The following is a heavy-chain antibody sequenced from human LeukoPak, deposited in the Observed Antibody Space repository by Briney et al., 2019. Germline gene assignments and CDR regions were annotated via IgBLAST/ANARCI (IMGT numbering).Heavy chain of an antibody. D-gene: IGHD4-17*01. CDR3: ARFPTGFDY. V-gene: IGHV4-4*02. J-gene: IGHJ4*02. CDR2: VNLQGST. Sequence: SGTLSLTCGVSGGSITNANYWTWVRQPPGKGLEWIGEVNLQGSTNYNPSLMGRVAISVDTSENHISLQLTSVTAADTAVYYCARFPTGFDYWGQGTLATVSS. CDR1: GGSITNANY.